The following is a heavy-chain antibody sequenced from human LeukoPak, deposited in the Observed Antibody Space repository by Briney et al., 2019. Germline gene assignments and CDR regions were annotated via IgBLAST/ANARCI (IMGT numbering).Heavy chain of an antibody. CDR2: ISDSGGST. V-gene: IGHV3-23*01. J-gene: IGHJ4*02. Sequence: VGTLRLSCAASGFTFRSYVMSWVRQAPGKGLEWVSAISDSGGSTYYADSVKGRFTISRDNSKNTLYLQMNSLRAEDTDVYYCARWSGGFSGIDYWGQGTLVTVSS. CDR1: GFTFRSYV. D-gene: IGHD3-10*01. CDR3: ARWSGGFSGIDY.